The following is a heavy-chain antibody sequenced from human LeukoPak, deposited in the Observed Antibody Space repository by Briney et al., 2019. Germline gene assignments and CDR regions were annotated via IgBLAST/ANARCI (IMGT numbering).Heavy chain of an antibody. Sequence: GGSLRLSCAASGFTFSSYGMHWVRQAPGKGLEWVAVISYDRSNKYYTDSVRGRFAISRDNSKNALFLQMNSLRVEDTAIYYCAKGQELDDGVFDSWGQGTLVTVSS. CDR2: ISYDRSNK. V-gene: IGHV3-33*05. J-gene: IGHJ4*02. CDR1: GFTFSSYG. CDR3: AKGQELDDGVFDS. D-gene: IGHD1-1*01.